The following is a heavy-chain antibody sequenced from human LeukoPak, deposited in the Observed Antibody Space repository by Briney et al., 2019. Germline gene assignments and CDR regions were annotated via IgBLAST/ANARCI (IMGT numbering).Heavy chain of an antibody. Sequence: GGSLRLSCAASGLTFRINAMTWVRQAPGKGLEWVSSISGSGDSINYADSVKGRFTIPRDNAKNTLYLQMNSLRAEDTAVYYCGRDDWGSLNYWGQGTLVTVSS. CDR1: GLTFRINA. CDR2: ISGSGDSI. J-gene: IGHJ4*02. CDR3: GRDDWGSLNY. D-gene: IGHD7-27*01. V-gene: IGHV3-23*01.